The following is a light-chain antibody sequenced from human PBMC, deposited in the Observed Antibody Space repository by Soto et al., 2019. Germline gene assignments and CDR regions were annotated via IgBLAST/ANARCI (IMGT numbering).Light chain of an antibody. V-gene: IGKV1-39*01. Sequence: DIQMTQSPSSLSSSVGDRVTITCRASQTINKNLNWYQQKPGQAPNLLIYSASDFQSAVPSRFSGSGSGTEFTLAISGLQPEDFATYYCQQSFSTPYTCGQGTELEI. J-gene: IGKJ2*01. CDR2: SAS. CDR3: QQSFSTPYT. CDR1: QTINKN.